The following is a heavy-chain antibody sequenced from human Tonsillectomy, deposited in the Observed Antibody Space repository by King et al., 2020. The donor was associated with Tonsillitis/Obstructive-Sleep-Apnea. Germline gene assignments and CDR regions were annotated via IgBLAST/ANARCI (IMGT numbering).Heavy chain of an antibody. CDR3: ARRACSGGSCSLFDS. D-gene: IGHD2-15*01. Sequence: PLVQSGAEVKTPGASLKISCKGSGYRFPPYWIGWVRPLPGQGLEWMGILYPGDSATRSSPSFQGQVTISAATSTSTASLQWRSLKASDTAMYYCARRACSGGSCSLFDSWGQGTLVTVSS. V-gene: IGHV5-51*01. J-gene: IGHJ4*02. CDR1: GYRFPPYW. CDR2: LYPGDSAT.